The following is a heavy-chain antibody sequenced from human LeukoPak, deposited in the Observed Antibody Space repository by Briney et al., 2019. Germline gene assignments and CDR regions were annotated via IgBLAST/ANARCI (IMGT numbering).Heavy chain of an antibody. D-gene: IGHD1-26*01. Sequence: GGSLRLSCAASGFTFSSYAMSWVRQAPGKGLEWVSAISRSGGSTAYADSVKGRFTISRDNSKNTLYLQMNNVRVDDTAVYYCVRDYRGGWNDYWGQGTQVTVSS. V-gene: IGHV3-23*01. CDR1: GFTFSSYA. J-gene: IGHJ4*02. CDR2: ISRSGGST. CDR3: VRDYRGGWNDY.